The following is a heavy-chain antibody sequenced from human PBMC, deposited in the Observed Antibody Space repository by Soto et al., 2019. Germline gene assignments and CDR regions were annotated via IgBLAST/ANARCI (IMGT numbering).Heavy chain of an antibody. CDR3: TTGSVEGV. J-gene: IGHJ6*02. D-gene: IGHD2-15*01. CDR2: IKRKIDGGAT. CDR1: GFSFSNAW. V-gene: IGHV3-15*07. Sequence: EVQLVESGGGLVKPGGSLRLSCAASGFSFSNAWMNWVRQAPGKGLEWVGRIKRKIDGGATDYAAPVKGRFTVLRDDSKSALYLQMNSLKGDDTAVYYCTTGSVEGVWGQGTTVTVS.